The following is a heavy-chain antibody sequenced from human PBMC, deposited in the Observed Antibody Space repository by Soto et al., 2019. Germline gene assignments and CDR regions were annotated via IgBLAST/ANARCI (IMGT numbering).Heavy chain of an antibody. J-gene: IGHJ6*02. Sequence: QVQLVESGGGVVQPGRSLRLSCAASGFTFRNYGMHWVRQAPAKGLEWVALVWYDGGNKNYVDSVTGRFTISRDNSTNTLYLQTNSLTDEDTAVYYCVRAAGYSGNDYVYYYGMDVWCQGTTVTVSS. V-gene: IGHV3-33*01. CDR2: VWYDGGNK. CDR1: GFTFRNYG. D-gene: IGHD5-12*01. CDR3: VRAAGYSGNDYVYYYGMDV.